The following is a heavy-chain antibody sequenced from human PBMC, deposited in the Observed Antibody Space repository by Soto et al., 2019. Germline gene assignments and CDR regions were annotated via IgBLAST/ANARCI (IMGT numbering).Heavy chain of an antibody. J-gene: IGHJ3*02. V-gene: IGHV1-8*01. CDR1: GYTFTSYD. D-gene: IGHD3-3*01. Sequence: ASVKVSCKASGYTFTSYDINWVRQATGQGLEWMGWMNPNSGNTGYAQKFQGRVTMTRNTSISTAYMELSSLRSEDTAVYYCARGRGVYDFWSGYPTGAFDIWGQVTMVTVSS. CDR2: MNPNSGNT. CDR3: ARGRGVYDFWSGYPTGAFDI.